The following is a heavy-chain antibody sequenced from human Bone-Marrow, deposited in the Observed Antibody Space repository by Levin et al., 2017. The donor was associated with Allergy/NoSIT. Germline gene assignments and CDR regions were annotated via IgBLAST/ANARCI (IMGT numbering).Heavy chain of an antibody. CDR3: ARGPVRRGGDIVVVPAAIRGGNFDY. CDR1: GGSISSGGYY. V-gene: IGHV4-31*03. J-gene: IGHJ4*02. D-gene: IGHD2-2*02. Sequence: SQTLSLTCTVSGGSISSGGYYWSWIRQHPGKGLEWIGYIYYSGSTYYNPSLKSRVTISVDTSKNQFSLKLSSVTAADTAVYYCARGPVRRGGDIVVVPAAIRGGNFDYWGQGTLVTVSS. CDR2: IYYSGST.